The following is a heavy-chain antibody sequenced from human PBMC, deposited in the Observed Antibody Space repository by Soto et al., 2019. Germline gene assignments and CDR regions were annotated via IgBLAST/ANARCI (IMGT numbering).Heavy chain of an antibody. CDR3: ARRERQEFDY. Sequence: SETLSLTCAVYGGSFSGYYWSWIRQPPGKGLEWIGYIYYSGSTNYNPSLKSRVTISVDTSKNQFSLKLSSVTAADTAVYYCARRERQEFDYWGQGTLVTVS. J-gene: IGHJ4*02. V-gene: IGHV4-59*08. CDR1: GGSFSGYY. D-gene: IGHD1-26*01. CDR2: IYYSGST.